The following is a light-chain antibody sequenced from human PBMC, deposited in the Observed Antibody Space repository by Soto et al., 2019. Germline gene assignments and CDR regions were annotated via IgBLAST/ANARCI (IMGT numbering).Light chain of an antibody. V-gene: IGLV2-23*02. J-gene: IGLJ1*01. CDR2: EVS. Sequence: QSALTQPASVSGSPGQSITISCTGTSSDVGSYNLVSWYQHHPGKAPKLIIYEVSQWPSGVSDRFSGSKSGNTASLTISGLQAEDEADYYCCSYGGSTWRYVFGPGTKLTVL. CDR1: SSDVGSYNL. CDR3: CSYGGSTWRYV.